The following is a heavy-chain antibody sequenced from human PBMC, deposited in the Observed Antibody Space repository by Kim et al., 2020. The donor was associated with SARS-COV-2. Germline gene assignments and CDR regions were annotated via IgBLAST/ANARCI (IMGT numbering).Heavy chain of an antibody. CDR2: IYYSGST. CDR1: GGSISSGGYY. D-gene: IGHD4-17*01. V-gene: IGHV4-31*03. J-gene: IGHJ4*02. CDR3: ARANHKISGDKSHFDY. Sequence: SETLSLTCTVSGGSISSGGYYWSWIRQHPGKGLEWIGYIYYSGSTYYNPSLKSRVTISVDTSKNQFSLKLSSVTAADTAVYYCARANHKISGDKSHFDYWGQGTLVTVSS.